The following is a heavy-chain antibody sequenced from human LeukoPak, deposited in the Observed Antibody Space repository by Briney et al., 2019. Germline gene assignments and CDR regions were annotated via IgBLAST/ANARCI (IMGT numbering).Heavy chain of an antibody. CDR1: GYTFTGYY. CDR2: INPNSGGT. CDR3: ARASSGSYFSYYMDV. V-gene: IGHV1-2*02. J-gene: IGHJ6*03. D-gene: IGHD1-26*01. Sequence: ASVKVSCKAYGYTFTGYYMYWVRQAPGQGLEWMGGINPNSGGTNYAQKFQGRVTMTTDTSISTAYMELSRLRSDDTAVYYCARASSGSYFSYYMDVWGKGTTVTISS.